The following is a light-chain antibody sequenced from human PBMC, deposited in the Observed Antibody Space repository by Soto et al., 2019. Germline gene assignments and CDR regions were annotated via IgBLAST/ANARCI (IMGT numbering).Light chain of an antibody. Sequence: IQLTQSPSSLSASVGDRVTITCRASQGISSYLAWYQQKPGKAPKLLIYAASTLQSGVPSRFSGSGSGTEFTLTISSLQPDDFATYYCQHYNSYSEAFGQGGKADIK. V-gene: IGKV1-9*01. J-gene: IGKJ1*01. CDR3: QHYNSYSEA. CDR1: QGISSY. CDR2: AAS.